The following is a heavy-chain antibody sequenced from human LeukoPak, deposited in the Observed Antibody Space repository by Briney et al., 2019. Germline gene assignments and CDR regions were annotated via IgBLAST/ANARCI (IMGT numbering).Heavy chain of an antibody. CDR3: ARGPDYGGPL. J-gene: IGHJ4*02. CDR2: MNSDASST. V-gene: IGHV3-74*01. D-gene: IGHD4-23*01. CDR1: GFTFTNYW. Sequence: PGGSLRLSCVASGFTFTNYWMHWVRQAPGKGLAWVARMNSDASSTSYADSVKGRFTISRDNAKKTLYLQMNSLRADDTAVYYCARGPDYGGPLRGQGTLVTVSS.